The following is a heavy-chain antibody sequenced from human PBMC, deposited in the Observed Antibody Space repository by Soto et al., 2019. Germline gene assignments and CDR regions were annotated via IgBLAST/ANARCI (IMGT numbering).Heavy chain of an antibody. CDR2: MWYDGINK. D-gene: IGHD5-12*01. V-gene: IGHV3-33*01. J-gene: IGHJ4*02. CDR3: AIDFGRDGYNCFDY. Sequence: QVQLVESGGGVVQPGRSLRLSCAASGFTFSSYAMHWVRQALGKGLEWVALMWYDGINKYYADSVKGRFTISRDNSKNTLYLQMNSLRANNTAVYYCAIDFGRDGYNCFDYRGEGTLVTVTT. CDR1: GFTFSSYA.